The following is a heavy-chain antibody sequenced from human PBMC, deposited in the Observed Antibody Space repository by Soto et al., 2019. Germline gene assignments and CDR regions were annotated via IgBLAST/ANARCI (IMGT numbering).Heavy chain of an antibody. Sequence: SETLSLTCTVSGGSISSYYWSWIRQPPGKGLEWIGYIYYSGSTNYNPSLKSRVTISVDTSKNQFSLKLSSVTAADTAVYYCARGIVVVPAAMGPYEWPWFDPWGQGTLVTVSS. V-gene: IGHV4-59*08. J-gene: IGHJ5*02. CDR3: ARGIVVVPAAMGPYEWPWFDP. CDR1: GGSISSYY. D-gene: IGHD2-2*01. CDR2: IYYSGST.